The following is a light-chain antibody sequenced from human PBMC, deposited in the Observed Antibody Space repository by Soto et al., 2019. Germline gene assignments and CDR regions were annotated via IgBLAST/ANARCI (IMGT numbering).Light chain of an antibody. CDR2: AAS. J-gene: IGKJ1*01. CDR1: QSISSH. Sequence: DIQMTQSPSSLSASVGDRVTITCRASQSISSHLNWYQQRPGKAPQLLIFAASNLQSGVPSRFSGSGSETDFTLTISSLQPEDFATYYCQQSYTTPRTFGQGTKVEV. CDR3: QQSYTTPRT. V-gene: IGKV1-39*01.